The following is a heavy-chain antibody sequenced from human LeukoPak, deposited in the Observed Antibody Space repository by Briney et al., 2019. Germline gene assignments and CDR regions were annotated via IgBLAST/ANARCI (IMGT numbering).Heavy chain of an antibody. V-gene: IGHV3-48*04. CDR2: ISSSSSTI. D-gene: IGHD1-26*01. CDR3: ARDGRSGSYGGGSYFDY. CDR1: GFTFSNYN. J-gene: IGHJ4*02. Sequence: GGSLRLSCAASGFTFSNYNMNWVRPAPGKGLEGVSYISSSSSTIYYADSVKGRFTISRDNAKNSLYLQMNSLRAEDTAVYYCARDGRSGSYGGGSYFDYWGQGTLVTVSS.